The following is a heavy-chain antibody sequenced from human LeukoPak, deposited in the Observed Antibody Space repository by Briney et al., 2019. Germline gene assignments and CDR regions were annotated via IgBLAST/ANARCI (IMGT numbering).Heavy chain of an antibody. CDR3: AKDICGGNHLYDAFDI. D-gene: IGHD4-23*01. Sequence: PGGSLRLSCAASGFTFSSYGMHWVRQAPGKGLEWVAVIWYDGSNKYYADSVKGRFTISRDNSKNTLYLQMNSLRAEDTAVYYCAKDICGGNHLYDAFDIWGQGTMVTVSS. CDR2: IWYDGSNK. J-gene: IGHJ3*02. V-gene: IGHV3-33*06. CDR1: GFTFSSYG.